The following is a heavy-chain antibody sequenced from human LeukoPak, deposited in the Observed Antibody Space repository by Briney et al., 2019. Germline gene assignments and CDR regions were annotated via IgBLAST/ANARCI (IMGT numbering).Heavy chain of an antibody. J-gene: IGHJ2*01. Sequence: GGSLRLSCAASGFTFRSHAMHWVRQAPGKGLEWVAVISYDGSYKYYADSVRGRFTISRDNSKNTLYLQMNSLSTEDTAVYYCARESEPYWYFDLWGRGTLVTVSS. CDR1: GFTFRSHA. CDR3: ARESEPYWYFDL. V-gene: IGHV3-30-3*01. CDR2: ISYDGSYK. D-gene: IGHD1-14*01.